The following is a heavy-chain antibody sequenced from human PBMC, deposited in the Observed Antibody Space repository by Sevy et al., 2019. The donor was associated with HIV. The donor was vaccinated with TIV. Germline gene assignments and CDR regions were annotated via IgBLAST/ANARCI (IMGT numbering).Heavy chain of an antibody. CDR2: IIPLLGTT. V-gene: IGHV1-69*06. J-gene: IGHJ4*02. CDR1: GGTFTTSG. Sequence: ASVKVASKASGGTFTTSGISWVRQVPGQGLEWMGGIIPLLGTTNYAQKFQSRVTITADKSTNTAYMELSSLRSEDTALYYCARGGGNGWYYFDYWGQETLVTVSS. D-gene: IGHD6-19*01. CDR3: ARGGGNGWYYFDY.